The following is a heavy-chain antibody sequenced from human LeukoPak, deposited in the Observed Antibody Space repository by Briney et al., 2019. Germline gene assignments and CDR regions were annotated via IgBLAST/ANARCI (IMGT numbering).Heavy chain of an antibody. CDR3: AKSLWFGELESPLDY. V-gene: IGHV3-9*03. Sequence: GGSLRLSCAASGFTFDDYAMHWVRQAPGKGLEWVSGISWNSGSIGYADSVKGRFTISRDNAKNSLYLQMNSLRAEDMALYYCAKSLWFGELESPLDYWGQGTLVTVSS. J-gene: IGHJ4*02. CDR2: ISWNSGSI. CDR1: GFTFDDYA. D-gene: IGHD3-10*01.